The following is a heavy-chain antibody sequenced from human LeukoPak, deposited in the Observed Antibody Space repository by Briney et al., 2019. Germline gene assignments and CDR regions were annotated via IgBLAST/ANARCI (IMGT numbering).Heavy chain of an antibody. J-gene: IGHJ4*02. Sequence: GGSLRLSCAASGFTFSSYAMHWVRQAPGKGLEWVAVISYDGSNKYYADSVKGRFTISRDNSKNTLYLQMNSLRAEDTAVYYCAVTSYGYYLGYWGQGTLVTVSS. D-gene: IGHD5-18*01. CDR3: AVTSYGYYLGY. V-gene: IGHV3-30*04. CDR1: GFTFSSYA. CDR2: ISYDGSNK.